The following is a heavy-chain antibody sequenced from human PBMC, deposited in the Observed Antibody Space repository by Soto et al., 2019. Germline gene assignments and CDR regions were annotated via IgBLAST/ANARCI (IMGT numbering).Heavy chain of an antibody. V-gene: IGHV4-59*01. Sequence: PSETLSLTCTVFGGSISSYYWSWIRQPPGKGLEWIGYIYYSGSSNYNPSLKSRVTILVDPSKNQFSLKLSSVTAPDTAVYYCARVITVGTTYYFDYWGQGTLVTVSS. CDR3: ARVITVGTTYYFDY. D-gene: IGHD1-26*01. J-gene: IGHJ4*02. CDR2: IYYSGSS. CDR1: GGSISSYY.